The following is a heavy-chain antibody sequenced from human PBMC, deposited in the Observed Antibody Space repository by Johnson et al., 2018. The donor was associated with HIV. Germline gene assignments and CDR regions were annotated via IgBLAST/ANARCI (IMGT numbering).Heavy chain of an antibody. V-gene: IGHV3-30*04. D-gene: IGHD3-22*01. Sequence: QVQLVESGGGVVQPGGSLRLSCAASGFTFSSYAMHWVRQAPGKGLEWVAVISYDGSNKYYADSVKGRFTISRDNSKNTLYLQMNSLRVEDTALYYCARGFSSGYNDAFDIWGQGTMVTVSS. CDR2: ISYDGSNK. J-gene: IGHJ3*02. CDR1: GFTFSSYA. CDR3: ARGFSSGYNDAFDI.